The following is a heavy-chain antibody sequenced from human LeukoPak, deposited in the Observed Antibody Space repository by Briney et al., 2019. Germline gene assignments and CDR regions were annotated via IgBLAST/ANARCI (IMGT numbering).Heavy chain of an antibody. D-gene: IGHD3-22*01. J-gene: IGHJ4*02. V-gene: IGHV3-9*01. Sequence: SGGSLRLSCAACGFTFDDYAMHWVRQAQGKGLEWVSGISWNSGSIGYADSVKGRFTISRDNAKNSLYLQMNSLRAEDTALYYCAKDVYYYDSSGHDYWGQGTLVTVSS. CDR1: GFTFDDYA. CDR2: ISWNSGSI. CDR3: AKDVYYYDSSGHDY.